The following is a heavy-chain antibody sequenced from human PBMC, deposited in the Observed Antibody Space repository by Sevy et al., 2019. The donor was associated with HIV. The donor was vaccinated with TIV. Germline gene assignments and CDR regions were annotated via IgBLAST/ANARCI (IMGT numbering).Heavy chain of an antibody. CDR1: XXXXXXXX. CDR3: XKDLXGXXXIXXXXXY. Sequence: GGSLRLSXAAXXXXXXXXXMSXVXXAXGXXXXXVSAXXXXXXSKYYADSVKGRFTISRDNSKNTLYLQMNSLRXXETAVYYCXKDLXGXXXIXXXXXYWGQXXLVTVSS. J-gene: IGHJ4*02. CDR2: XXXXXXSK. V-gene: IGHV3-23*01.